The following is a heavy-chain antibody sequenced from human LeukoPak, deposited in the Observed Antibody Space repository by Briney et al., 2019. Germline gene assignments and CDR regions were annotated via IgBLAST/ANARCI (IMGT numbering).Heavy chain of an antibody. D-gene: IGHD2-15*01. CDR3: ARGGRYCSGGSCYASAFDI. CDR1: GFTFDDYG. Sequence: GGSLRLSCAASGFTFDDYGMSWVRQAPGKGLEWVSGINWNGGSAGYADSVKGRFTISRDNAKNSLYLQMNSLRAEDTALYYCARGGRYCSGGSCYASAFDIWGQGTMVTASS. V-gene: IGHV3-20*04. J-gene: IGHJ3*02. CDR2: INWNGGSA.